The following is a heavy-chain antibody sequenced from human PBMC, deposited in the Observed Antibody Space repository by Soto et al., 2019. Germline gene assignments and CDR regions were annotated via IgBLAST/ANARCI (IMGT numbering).Heavy chain of an antibody. CDR2: IYYSGST. D-gene: IGHD5-18*01. V-gene: IGHV4-59*01. Sequence: QVQLQESGPGLVKPSETLSLTCTVSGGSISSYYWSWIRQPPGKGLEWIGYIYYSGSTNYNPSLKSRVTISVDTSKNQFSLKLSSVTAADTAVYYCVRAHSYGYLDYWGQGTLVTVSS. J-gene: IGHJ4*02. CDR1: GGSISSYY. CDR3: VRAHSYGYLDY.